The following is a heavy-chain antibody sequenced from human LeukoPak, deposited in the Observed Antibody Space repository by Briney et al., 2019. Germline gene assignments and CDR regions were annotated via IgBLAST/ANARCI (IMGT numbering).Heavy chain of an antibody. D-gene: IGHD5-12*01. Sequence: SETLSLTCAVSGYSIRSGHYWGWIRQSPGTGLEWIGSINHSGITEYNPSLKSRVTLSVDTSKNQFSLQLRSATAADRALYYCARSGDYIKEGFDYWGQGTQVTVSS. CDR2: INHSGIT. J-gene: IGHJ4*02. CDR1: GYSIRSGHY. CDR3: ARSGDYIKEGFDY. V-gene: IGHV4-38-2*01.